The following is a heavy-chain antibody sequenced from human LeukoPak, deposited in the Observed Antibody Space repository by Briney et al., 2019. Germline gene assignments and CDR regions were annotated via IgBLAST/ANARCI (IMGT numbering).Heavy chain of an antibody. CDR2: IRSKAFDATT. J-gene: IGHJ4*02. D-gene: IGHD2-15*01. CDR3: TRDCSGASCYEEMDY. Sequence: PGGSLRLSCAASGFTFSSYSMSWVRQAPGKGLEWVGFIRSKAFDATTDYAASVKGRFTVSRDDSKSIAYLQMNSLKTDDTAVYYCTRDCSGASCYEEMDYWGQGTLVTVSS. CDR1: GFTFSSYS. V-gene: IGHV3-49*04.